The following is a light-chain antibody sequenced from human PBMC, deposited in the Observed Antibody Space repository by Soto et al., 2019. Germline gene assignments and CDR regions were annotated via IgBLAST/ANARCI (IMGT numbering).Light chain of an antibody. J-gene: IGLJ2*01. CDR3: CSYAGSYTLTVV. CDR2: DVS. CDR1: SSDVGGYNY. V-gene: IGLV2-11*01. Sequence: QSVLTQPRSVSGSPGQSVTISCTGTSSDVGGYNYVSWYQQHPGKAPKLMIYDVSKRPSGVPDRFSGSKSGNTASLTISGLQAKDEADYYCCSYAGSYTLTVVFGGGTKLTVL.